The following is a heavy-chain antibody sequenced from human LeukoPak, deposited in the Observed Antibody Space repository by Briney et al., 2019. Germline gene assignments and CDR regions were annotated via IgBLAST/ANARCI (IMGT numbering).Heavy chain of an antibody. Sequence: GGSLRLSCAASRFTFSSYAMHWVRQTPDKGLEWVAVVSYDGSHKFYADSVKGRFTISRDNSKDTLYLQMNSLRAEDTALYYCAREGRDDDKSSFNDFDIWGQGTMVNVST. J-gene: IGHJ3*02. D-gene: IGHD3-3*01. CDR2: VSYDGSHK. CDR3: AREGRDDDKSSFNDFDI. V-gene: IGHV3-30-3*01. CDR1: RFTFSSYA.